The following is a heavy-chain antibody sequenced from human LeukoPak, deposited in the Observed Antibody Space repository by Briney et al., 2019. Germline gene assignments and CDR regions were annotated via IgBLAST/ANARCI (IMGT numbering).Heavy chain of an antibody. Sequence: GSGPTLLNPTETLTFTCTFSGFSLPSGVGVGWIRQSPGKALECLALIYWDGDKRYSSSLKNRLTITKDTSKNQVVLTMADMEPEESGTYYCAHRIGGSRDWHAGYFDIWGPGTVVTVS. CDR2: IYWDGDK. CDR3: AHRIGGSRDWHAGYFDI. J-gene: IGHJ4*02. D-gene: IGHD6-19*01. V-gene: IGHV2-5*02. CDR1: GFSLPSGVG.